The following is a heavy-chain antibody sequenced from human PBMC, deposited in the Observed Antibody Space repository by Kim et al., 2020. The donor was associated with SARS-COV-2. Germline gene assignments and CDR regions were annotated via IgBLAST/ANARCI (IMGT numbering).Heavy chain of an antibody. Sequence: NKKYYADSGKGRFTISRDNSKNILYLQMNSLRAEDTAVYYCARDRGSYYDYWGQGTLVTVSS. CDR3: ARDRGSYYDY. CDR2: NKK. J-gene: IGHJ4*02. D-gene: IGHD1-26*01. V-gene: IGHV3-33*01.